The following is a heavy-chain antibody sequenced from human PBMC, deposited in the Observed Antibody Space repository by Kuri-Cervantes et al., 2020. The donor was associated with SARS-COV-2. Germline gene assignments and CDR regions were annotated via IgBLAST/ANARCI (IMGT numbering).Heavy chain of an antibody. CDR2: ISSSSSYI. D-gene: IGHD6-6*01. J-gene: IGHJ4*02. V-gene: IGHV3-21*01. Sequence: GGSLRLSCAASGLTFSSYAMSWVRQAPGKGLEWVSSISSSSSYIYYADSVKGRFTISRDNAKNSLYLQMNSLRAEDTAVYYCARDPDEYSSFSIDYWGQGTLVTVSS. CDR3: ARDPDEYSSFSIDY. CDR1: GLTFSSYA.